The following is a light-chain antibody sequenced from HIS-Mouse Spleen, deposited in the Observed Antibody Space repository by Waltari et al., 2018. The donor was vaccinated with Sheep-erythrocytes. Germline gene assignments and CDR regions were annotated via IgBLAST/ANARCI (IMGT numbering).Light chain of an antibody. CDR2: DVS. Sequence: QSALTQPRPVSGSPGQSVTISCTGTSSDVGGYNSVSWYQQHPGKAPKLMIYDVSKRPSWVPGRFSGSKSGNTASLTISGLQAEEEADYYCCSYAGSYNQVFATGTKVTVL. V-gene: IGLV2-11*01. CDR3: CSYAGSYNQV. CDR1: SSDVGGYNS. J-gene: IGLJ1*01.